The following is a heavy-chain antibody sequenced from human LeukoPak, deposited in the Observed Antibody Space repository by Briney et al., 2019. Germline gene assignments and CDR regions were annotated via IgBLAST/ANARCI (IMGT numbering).Heavy chain of an antibody. Sequence: SETLSLTXAVYGGSFIGYYWSWIRQPPGKGLEWIGEINHSRSTNSNPSLKSRVTISVDTSKNQFSLKLRSVTAADTAVYYCASGGVTGGYWGQGTLVTVSS. CDR1: GGSFIGYY. D-gene: IGHD2-21*02. V-gene: IGHV4-34*01. CDR3: ASGGVTGGY. J-gene: IGHJ4*02. CDR2: INHSRST.